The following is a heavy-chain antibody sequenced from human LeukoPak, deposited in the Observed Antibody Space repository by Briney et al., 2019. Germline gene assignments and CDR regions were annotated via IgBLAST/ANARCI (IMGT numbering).Heavy chain of an antibody. V-gene: IGHV3-30*04. CDR2: ISYDGSNK. CDR3: ARADYDYVWGSYRQYYFDS. D-gene: IGHD3-16*02. Sequence: GGSLRLSCAASGFTFSSYAMHWVRQAPGKGLGWVAVISYDGSNKYYGDSVKGRFTISRDNSKNTLYLQMDSLRAEDTAVYYCARADYDYVWGSYRQYYFDSWGQGTLVTVSS. CDR1: GFTFSSYA. J-gene: IGHJ4*02.